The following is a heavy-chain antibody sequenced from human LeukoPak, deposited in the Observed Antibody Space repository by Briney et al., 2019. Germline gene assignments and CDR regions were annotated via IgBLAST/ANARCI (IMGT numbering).Heavy chain of an antibody. CDR3: ARDGQISRSWFDY. J-gene: IGHJ4*02. D-gene: IGHD6-6*01. V-gene: IGHV1-18*01. CDR2: ISAYSGDT. Sequence: GASVKVSCKTSGYTVTYYGISWVRQAPGQGLEWMGWISAYSGDTNYAQKFQGRVTMNRDMSTSTVYMELRSLRSEDTAVYYCARDGQISRSWFDYWGQGTMVTVSS. CDR1: GYTVTYYG.